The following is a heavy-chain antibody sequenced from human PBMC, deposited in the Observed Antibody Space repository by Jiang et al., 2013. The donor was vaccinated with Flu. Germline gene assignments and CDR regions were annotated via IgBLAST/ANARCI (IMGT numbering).Heavy chain of an antibody. V-gene: IGHV5-10-1*03. CDR3: ARRHYYDPVYGMDV. J-gene: IGHJ6*02. CDR1: GYSFTSYW. D-gene: IGHD3-22*01. Sequence: VQLVESGAEVKKPGESLRISCKGSGYSFTSYWISWCARCPGKAWSGWGGLILVTLIPTTARPSKATSPSQLTSPSALPTCSGSSLKASDTAMYYCARRHYYDPVYGMDVWGQGTTVTVSS. CDR2: LILVTLIP.